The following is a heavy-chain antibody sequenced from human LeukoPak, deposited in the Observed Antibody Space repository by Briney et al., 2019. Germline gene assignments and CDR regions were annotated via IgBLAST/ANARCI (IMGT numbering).Heavy chain of an antibody. Sequence: APVKVSCKASGGTFSSYAISWVRQAPGQGLEWMGGIIPIFGTANYAKKFQGRVTITADESTSTAYMELSSLRSEDTAVYYCAIRYIAAAGTENYGMDVWGQGTTVTVSS. CDR2: IIPIFGTA. V-gene: IGHV1-69*13. CDR3: AIRYIAAAGTENYGMDV. CDR1: GGTFSSYA. D-gene: IGHD6-13*01. J-gene: IGHJ6*02.